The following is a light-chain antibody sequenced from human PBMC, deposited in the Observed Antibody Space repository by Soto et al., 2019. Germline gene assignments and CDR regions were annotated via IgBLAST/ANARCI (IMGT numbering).Light chain of an antibody. CDR1: SSDVGSYNL. CDR2: EVS. V-gene: IGLV2-23*02. J-gene: IGLJ2*01. Sequence: QSALTQPASVSGSPGQSITISCTGTSSDVGSYNLVSWYQQYPGKAPKFIIYEVSKLPSGVSNRFSGSKSGNTASLTISGLQDEDEADYYCCSYAGSTTHVVFGGGTKVTVL. CDR3: CSYAGSTTHVV.